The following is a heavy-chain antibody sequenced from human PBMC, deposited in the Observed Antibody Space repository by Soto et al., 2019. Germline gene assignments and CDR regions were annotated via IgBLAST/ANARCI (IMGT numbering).Heavy chain of an antibody. J-gene: IGHJ5*02. V-gene: IGHV4-34*01. CDR1: GGSFSGYY. CDR2: INHSGST. CDR3: ARARGPLYCSSTSCYELNWFDP. D-gene: IGHD2-2*01. Sequence: SETLSLTCAVYGGSFSGYYWSWIRQPPGKGLEWIGEINHSGSTNYNPSLKSRVTISVDTSKNQFSLKLSSVTAADTAVYYCARARGPLYCSSTSCYELNWFDPWGQGTLVTVSS.